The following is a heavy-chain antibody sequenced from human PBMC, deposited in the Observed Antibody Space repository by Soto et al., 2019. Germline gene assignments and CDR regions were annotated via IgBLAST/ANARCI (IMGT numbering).Heavy chain of an antibody. CDR2: IYSGGST. Sequence: GGSLRLSCAASGFTVSSNYMSWVRQAPGKGLEWVSVIYSGGSTYYADSVKGRFTISRDNSKNTLYLQMNSLRAEDTAVYYCARKPSSGSGPFDYWGQGTLVTVSS. V-gene: IGHV3-53*01. CDR3: ARKPSSGSGPFDY. CDR1: GFTVSSNY. J-gene: IGHJ4*02. D-gene: IGHD6-19*01.